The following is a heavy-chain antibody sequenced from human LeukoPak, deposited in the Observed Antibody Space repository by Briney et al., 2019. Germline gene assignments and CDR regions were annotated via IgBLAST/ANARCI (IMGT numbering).Heavy chain of an antibody. Sequence: GGSLRLSCAASGFTFSSYAMSWVSQAPGKGLEWVSAISGSGGSTYYADSVKGRFTISRDNSKNTLYLQMNSLRAEDTAVYYCAKRSSSGYYSYYFDYWGQGTLVTVSS. J-gene: IGHJ4*02. CDR3: AKRSSSGYYSYYFDY. V-gene: IGHV3-23*01. CDR2: ISGSGGST. D-gene: IGHD3-22*01. CDR1: GFTFSSYA.